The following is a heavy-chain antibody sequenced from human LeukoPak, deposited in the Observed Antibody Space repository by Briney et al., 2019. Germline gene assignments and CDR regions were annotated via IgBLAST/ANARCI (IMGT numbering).Heavy chain of an antibody. J-gene: IGHJ4*02. Sequence: SQTLSLTCAISGDSVSSTRAAWSWIRQSPSRGLEWLGRTYYRSKWHSGYAVSVKSRIIIKADTSRNHFSLQLDSVTPEDTAVYYCARDTAAGGSDFDYWGQGTLVTVSS. CDR3: ARDTAAGGSDFDY. D-gene: IGHD6-13*01. CDR2: TYYRSKWHS. CDR1: GDSVSSTRAA. V-gene: IGHV6-1*01.